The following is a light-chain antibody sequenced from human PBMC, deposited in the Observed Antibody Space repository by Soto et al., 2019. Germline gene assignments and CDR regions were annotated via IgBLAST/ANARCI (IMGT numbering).Light chain of an antibody. Sequence: QSALTQPASVSGSPGQSITISCTGTSSDVGGYNYVSWYQQHPGKAPKLMIYDVSNRPSGVSNRFSGSKSGNTASLTISGLPAEDEGDYYCSSCTSSSTLVVFGGGTTLAVL. CDR3: SSCTSSSTLVV. CDR1: SSDVGGYNY. J-gene: IGLJ2*01. V-gene: IGLV2-14*01. CDR2: DVS.